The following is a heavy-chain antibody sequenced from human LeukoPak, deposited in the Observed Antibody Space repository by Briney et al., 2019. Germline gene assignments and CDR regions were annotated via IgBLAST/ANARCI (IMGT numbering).Heavy chain of an antibody. V-gene: IGHV1-18*01. CDR3: ARDRGYSSSWYDGWFDP. CDR2: ISAYNGNT. CDR1: GYTFTSYG. J-gene: IGHJ5*02. Sequence: ASVKVSCKASGYTFTSYGISWVRQAPGQGLEWMGWISAYNGNTNYAQKLQGRVTMTTDTSTSTAYMELRSLRSDDTAVYYCARDRGYSSSWYDGWFDPWGQGTLVTVSS. D-gene: IGHD6-13*01.